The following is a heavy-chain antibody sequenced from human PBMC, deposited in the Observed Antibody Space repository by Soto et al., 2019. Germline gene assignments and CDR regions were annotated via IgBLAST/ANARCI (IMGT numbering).Heavy chain of an antibody. V-gene: IGHV1-18*01. J-gene: IGHJ4*02. D-gene: IGHD6-19*01. CDR3: GRAAHPTVSGPQSDY. CDR2: ISAKNGNI. Sequence: ASVKVSCKASGYTFTNYGINWVRQAPGQGPEWMGWISAKNGNIKYAERLQDRVTMTTDTSTNTAYMELRSLRSDDTAVYYCGRAAHPTVSGPQSDYWGQGTLVTVSS. CDR1: GYTFTNYG.